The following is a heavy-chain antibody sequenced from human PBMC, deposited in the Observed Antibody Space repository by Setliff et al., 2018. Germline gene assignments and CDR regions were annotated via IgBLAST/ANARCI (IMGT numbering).Heavy chain of an antibody. J-gene: IGHJ6*03. V-gene: IGHV1-3*01. CDR3: ARGATVVIYYYMDV. CDR1: GYTFTSYA. CDR2: INAGNGNT. Sequence: VKVSCKASGYTFTSYAMHWVRQAPVQRLEWMGWINAGNGNTKYSQKFQGRVTITRDTSASTAYMELSSLRSEDTAVYYCARGATVVIYYYMDVWGKGTTVTVSS. D-gene: IGHD4-17*01.